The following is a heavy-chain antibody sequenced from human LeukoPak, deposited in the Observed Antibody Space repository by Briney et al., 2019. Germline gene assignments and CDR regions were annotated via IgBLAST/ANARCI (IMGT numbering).Heavy chain of an antibody. CDR2: INHSGST. V-gene: IGHV4-34*01. CDR1: GGSFSGYY. Sequence: ASETLSLTCAVYGGSFSGYYWSWIRQPPGKGLEWIGEINHSGSTNYNPSLKSRVTISVDTSKNQFSLKLSSVTAADTAVYYCARLGGSGSYPSPLYYWGQGTLVTVSS. J-gene: IGHJ4*02. CDR3: ARLGGSGSYPSPLYY. D-gene: IGHD1-26*01.